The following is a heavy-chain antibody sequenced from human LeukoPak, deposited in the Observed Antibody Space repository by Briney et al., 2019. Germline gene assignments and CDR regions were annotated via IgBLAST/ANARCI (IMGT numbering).Heavy chain of an antibody. CDR3: ARDYSPPHYYDSSGYFDS. CDR2: INTDGSST. D-gene: IGHD3-22*01. J-gene: IGHJ4*02. CDR1: GFTFSSYW. V-gene: IGHV3-74*01. Sequence: GGSLRLSCAASGFTFSSYWMHWVRQAPGKGLVWVSRINTDGSSTSYADSVKGRFTISRDNAENSLYLQMNSLRAEDTAVYYCARDYSPPHYYDSSGYFDSWGQGTLVTVSS.